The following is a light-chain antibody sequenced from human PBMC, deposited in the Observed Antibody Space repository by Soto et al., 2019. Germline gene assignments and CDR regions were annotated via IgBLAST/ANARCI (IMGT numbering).Light chain of an antibody. CDR1: QSVNTN. CDR2: GAS. V-gene: IGKV3-15*01. J-gene: IGKJ3*01. CDR3: QEYSKWPLFT. Sequence: EIVMTQSPATLSVSPGERATLSCRASQSVNTNLAWYQQKPGQVPRLLIYGASTRATGIPARFSGSGSGTEFTLTISSLQSEDFAVYYCQEYSKWPLFTFGPGTRVDIK.